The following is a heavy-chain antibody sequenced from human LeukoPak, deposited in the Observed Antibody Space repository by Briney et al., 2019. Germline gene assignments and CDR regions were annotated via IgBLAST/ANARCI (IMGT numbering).Heavy chain of an antibody. J-gene: IGHJ4*02. V-gene: IGHV4-34*01. Sequence: SETLSLTCAVYGGSFSGYYWSWIRQPPGKGLEWIGEINHSGSTNYNPSLKSRVTISVDTSKNQFSLKLSSVTAADTAVYYCARGTEAGLFDYWGQGTLVTVSS. CDR1: GGSFSGYY. CDR2: INHSGST. CDR3: ARGTEAGLFDY.